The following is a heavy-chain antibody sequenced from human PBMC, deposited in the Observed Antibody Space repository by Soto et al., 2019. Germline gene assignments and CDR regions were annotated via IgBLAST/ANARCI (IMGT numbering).Heavy chain of an antibody. V-gene: IGHV3-30-3*01. Sequence: QVQLVESGVGVIQPGRSLRLSCAASGFTFSDYPMHWVRQAPGKGLEWVALISYDGGQKYYADSVKGRFTISRDNSKNTLFRQVNNLRPDATTVYFCARGIDQWLLSFGLEYWGQVNLVTVSS. D-gene: IGHD6-19*01. CDR3: ARGIDQWLLSFGLEY. J-gene: IGHJ4*02. CDR1: GFTFSDYP. CDR2: ISYDGGQK.